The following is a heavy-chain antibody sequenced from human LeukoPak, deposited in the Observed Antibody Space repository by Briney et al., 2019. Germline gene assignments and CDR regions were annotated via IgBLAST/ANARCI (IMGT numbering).Heavy chain of an antibody. CDR3: ARPSIAARGGPYYYYYYMDV. J-gene: IGHJ6*03. CDR2: IIPIFGTA. CDR1: GGTFSSYA. Sequence: SVKVSCKASGGTFSSYAISWVRQAPGQGLEWMGGIIPIFGTANYAQKFQGRVTITADESTSTAYMELSSLRSEDTAAYYCARPSIAARGGPYYYYYYMDVWGKGTTVTVSS. V-gene: IGHV1-69*01. D-gene: IGHD6-6*01.